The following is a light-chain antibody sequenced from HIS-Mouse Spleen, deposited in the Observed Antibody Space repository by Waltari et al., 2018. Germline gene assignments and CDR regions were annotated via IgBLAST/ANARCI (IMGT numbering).Light chain of an antibody. V-gene: IGKV2-28*01. CDR1: QSLLHSNGYNY. CDR3: MQALQTPYT. CDR2: LGS. Sequence: DIVMTQSPLSLPVTPGEPASISCRSSQSLLHSNGYNYLDWYLQKPGQSPQLLVYLGSYRASGVPDRFRGSGSGTDVTLKISRVEAEDVGVYYCMQALQTPYTFGQGTKLEIK. J-gene: IGKJ2*01.